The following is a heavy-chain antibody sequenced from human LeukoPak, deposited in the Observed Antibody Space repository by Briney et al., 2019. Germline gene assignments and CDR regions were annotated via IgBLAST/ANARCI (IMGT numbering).Heavy chain of an antibody. V-gene: IGHV1-46*01. Sequence: ASVKVSCKASGYTFTSYYMHWVRQAPGQGLEWMRIINPSGGSTSCAQKFQGRVTMTRDMSTSTVYMELSSLRSEDTAVYYCARPAIPYYYDSSAPEDYFDYWGQGTLVTVSS. CDR3: ARPAIPYYYDSSAPEDYFDY. CDR2: INPSGGST. D-gene: IGHD3-22*01. CDR1: GYTFTSYY. J-gene: IGHJ4*02.